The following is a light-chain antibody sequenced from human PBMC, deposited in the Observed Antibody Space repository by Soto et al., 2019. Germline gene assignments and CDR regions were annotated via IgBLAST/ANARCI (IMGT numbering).Light chain of an antibody. CDR2: GAS. J-gene: IGKJ1*01. Sequence: EIVLTQSPGTLSLSPGERATHSCRASQSVSSSYLAWYQQKPGQAPRLLIYGASSRATGIPDRFSGSGSGTDFTLTISRLEPEDFAVYYCQQYGSSPATFGQGTKVEIQ. V-gene: IGKV3-20*01. CDR1: QSVSSSY. CDR3: QQYGSSPAT.